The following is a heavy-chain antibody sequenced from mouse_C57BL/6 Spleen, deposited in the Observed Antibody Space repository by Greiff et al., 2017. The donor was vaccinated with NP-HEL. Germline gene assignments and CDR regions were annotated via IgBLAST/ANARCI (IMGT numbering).Heavy chain of an antibody. CDR1: GFTFSSYA. Sequence: EVKLMESGGGLVKPGGSLKLSCAASGFTFSSYAMSWVRQTPEKRLEWVATISDGGSYTYYPDNVKGRFTISRDNAKNNLYLQMSHLKSEDTAMYYCARDYDGHYYAMDYWGQGTSVTVSS. CDR3: ARDYDGHYYAMDY. J-gene: IGHJ4*01. D-gene: IGHD1-1*01. V-gene: IGHV5-4*01. CDR2: ISDGGSYT.